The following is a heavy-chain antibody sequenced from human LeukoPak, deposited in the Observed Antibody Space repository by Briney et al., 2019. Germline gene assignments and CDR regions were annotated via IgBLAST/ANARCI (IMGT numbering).Heavy chain of an antibody. D-gene: IGHD3-9*01. CDR3: ARVLRYFDWLVYFDY. V-gene: IGHV4-61*01. CDR2: IYYSGST. J-gene: IGHJ4*02. CDR1: GGSVSSGSYY. Sequence: SETLSLTCTVSGGSVSSGSYYWSWIRQPPGKGLEWIGYIYYSGSTNYNPSLKSRVTISVDTSKNQFSLKLSSVTAADTAVYYCARVLRYFDWLVYFDYWGQGTLVTVSS.